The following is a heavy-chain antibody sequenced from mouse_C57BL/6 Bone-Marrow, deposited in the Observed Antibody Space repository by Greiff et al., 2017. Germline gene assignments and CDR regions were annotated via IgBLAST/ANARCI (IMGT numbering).Heavy chain of an antibody. CDR2: IYPRSGNT. CDR1: GYTFTSYG. V-gene: IGHV1-81*01. CDR3: AVLCAY. J-gene: IGHJ3*01. Sequence: VQLQQSGAELARPGASVKLSCKASGYTFTSYGISWVKQRTGQGLEWIGEIYPRSGNTYYNEKFKGKATLTADKSSSTAYMELRILTSGNAAVYFCAVLCAYWGQGTLVTVSS.